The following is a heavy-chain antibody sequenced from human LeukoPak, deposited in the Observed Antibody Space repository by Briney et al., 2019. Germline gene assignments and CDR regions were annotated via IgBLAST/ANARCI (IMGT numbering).Heavy chain of an antibody. D-gene: IGHD1-26*01. CDR2: ICAGGTFT. CDR3: TKDLYYTPYGYYFDG. J-gene: IGHJ4*02. V-gene: IGHV3-23*01. CDR1: GFTFSSYA. Sequence: PGGSLRLSCRASGFTFSSYAMNWVPQAPGEGLEWVLGICAGGTFTYYADSVEGRFTLSRDNFRNTLYLKINSLRADDTAVYYCTKDLYYTPYGYYFDGWGQGTLVTASS.